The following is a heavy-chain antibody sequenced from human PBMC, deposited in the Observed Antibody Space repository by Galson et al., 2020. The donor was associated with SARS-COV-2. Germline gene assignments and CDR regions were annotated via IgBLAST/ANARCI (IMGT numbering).Heavy chain of an antibody. Sequence: GESLKISCGASGFTFSSYEMNWVRQAPGKGLEWVSYISRSGSTKYYADSVKGRFTISRDNAKNSLYLQMNSLRAEDTAVYYCASDGVGATTMEDYLYYWGQGPLVTVSS. CDR2: ISRSGSTK. CDR1: GFTFSSYE. J-gene: IGHJ4*02. CDR3: ASDGVGATTMEDYLYY. V-gene: IGHV3-48*03. D-gene: IGHD1-26*01.